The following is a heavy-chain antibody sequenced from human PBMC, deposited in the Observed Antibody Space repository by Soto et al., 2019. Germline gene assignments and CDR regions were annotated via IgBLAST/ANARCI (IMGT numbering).Heavy chain of an antibody. CDR3: ARRPLTMVRGVTDY. Sequence: QVQLVQSGAEVKKPGASVKVSCKASGYTFTSYAMHWVRQAPGQRLEWRGWINAGTGNTKYSQKFQGRVTITRDTSASTAYMELSSLRSEDTAVYYCARRPLTMVRGVTDYWGQGTLVTVSS. D-gene: IGHD3-10*01. J-gene: IGHJ4*02. V-gene: IGHV1-3*01. CDR1: GYTFTSYA. CDR2: INAGTGNT.